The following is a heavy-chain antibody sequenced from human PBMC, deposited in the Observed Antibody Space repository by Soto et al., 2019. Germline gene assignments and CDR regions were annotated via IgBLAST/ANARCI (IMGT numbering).Heavy chain of an antibody. CDR2: TSYDGINK. D-gene: IGHD3-16*01. J-gene: IGHJ1*01. CDR3: ARWGTTGGLDV. Sequence: VQLVESGGGVVQPGTSLRLSCVGSGFTFRSYVIHWVRQAPGKGLEWVALTSYDGINKDYGDSVKGRFTISRDNSRNTVDLQMDSLRREDTALYYCARWGTTGGLDVWGQGTLVSVSS. V-gene: IGHV3-30*19. CDR1: GFTFRSYV.